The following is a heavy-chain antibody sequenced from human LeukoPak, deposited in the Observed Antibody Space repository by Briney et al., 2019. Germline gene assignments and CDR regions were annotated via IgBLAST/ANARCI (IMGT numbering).Heavy chain of an antibody. Sequence: PGGSLRFSCAASRFTFSSYSMNWVRQAPGKGLEWVSSISSSSSYIYYADSVKGRFTISRDNAQNSLYLQMNSLRAEDTAVYYCAANDFWSGPQIDYWGQGTLVTVSS. CDR2: ISSSSSYI. V-gene: IGHV3-21*01. CDR1: RFTFSSYS. D-gene: IGHD3-3*01. J-gene: IGHJ4*02. CDR3: AANDFWSGPQIDY.